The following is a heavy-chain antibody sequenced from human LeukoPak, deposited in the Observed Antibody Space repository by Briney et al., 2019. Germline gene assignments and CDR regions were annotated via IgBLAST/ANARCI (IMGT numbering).Heavy chain of an antibody. CDR3: ARTRADHGDYNHFDY. V-gene: IGHV1-69*04. D-gene: IGHD4-17*01. CDR2: IIPILGIA. J-gene: IGHJ4*02. CDR1: GGTFSSYA. Sequence: GASVKVSCKASGGTFSSYAISWVRQAPGQVLEWMGRIIPILGIANYAQKFQGRVTITADKSTSTAYMELSSLRSEDTAVYYCARTRADHGDYNHFDYWGQGTLVTVSS.